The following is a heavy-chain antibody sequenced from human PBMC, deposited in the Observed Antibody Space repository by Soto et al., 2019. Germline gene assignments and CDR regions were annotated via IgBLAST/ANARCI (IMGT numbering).Heavy chain of an antibody. D-gene: IGHD1-26*01. CDR1: GGSVSSGSYY. CDR3: ARSGSYDAFDI. J-gene: IGHJ3*02. CDR2: IYYSGST. Sequence: GSLRLSCTVSGGSVSSGSYYWSWIRQPPGKGLEWIGYIYYSGSTNYNPSLKSRVTISVDTSKNQFSLKLSSVTTADMAVYYCARSGSYDAFDIWGQGTMVTVSS. V-gene: IGHV4-61*01.